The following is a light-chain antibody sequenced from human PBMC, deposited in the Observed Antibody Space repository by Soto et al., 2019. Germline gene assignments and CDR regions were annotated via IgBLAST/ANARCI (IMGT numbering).Light chain of an antibody. Sequence: EIVLTQSRGTLSLSPGERATLSCRASQSVSSSYLAWYQQKPGQAPRLLIYGASSRATGIPDRFSGSGSGTDFTLTISRLEPEDFAVYYCQQYGSSPPGTFGQGTKVDIK. J-gene: IGKJ1*01. V-gene: IGKV3-20*01. CDR2: GAS. CDR1: QSVSSSY. CDR3: QQYGSSPPGT.